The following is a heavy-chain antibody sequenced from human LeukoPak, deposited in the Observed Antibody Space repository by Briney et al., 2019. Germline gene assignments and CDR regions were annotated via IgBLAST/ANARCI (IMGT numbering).Heavy chain of an antibody. CDR2: FKSKTDGGTI. CDR3: TTGGYRYGDDY. D-gene: IGHD5-18*01. CDR1: GFTFNNAW. J-gene: IGHJ4*02. Sequence: GGSLRLSCAASGFTFNNAWMNWVRQAPGKGLEWVGRFKSKTDGGTIDYAAPVKGRFTISRDDSKNTLYLQMNSLKTEDTAVYYCTTGGYRYGDDYWGQGTLVTVSA. V-gene: IGHV3-15*07.